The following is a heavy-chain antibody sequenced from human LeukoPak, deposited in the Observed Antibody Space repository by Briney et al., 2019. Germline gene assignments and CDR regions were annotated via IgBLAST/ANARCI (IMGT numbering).Heavy chain of an antibody. J-gene: IGHJ4*02. CDR3: ASVADSGGFDY. D-gene: IGHD2-15*01. CDR1: GGSISSSSYY. Sequence: PSETLSLTCTVSGGSISSSSYYWGWIRQPPGKGLEWIGSIYYSGSTYYNPSLKSRVTISVDTSKNQFSLKLSSVTAADAAVYYCASVADSGGFDYWGQGTLVTVSS. V-gene: IGHV4-39*01. CDR2: IYYSGST.